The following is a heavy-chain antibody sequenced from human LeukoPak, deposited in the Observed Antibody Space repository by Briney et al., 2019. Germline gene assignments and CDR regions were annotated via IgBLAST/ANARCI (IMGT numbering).Heavy chain of an antibody. V-gene: IGHV3-30-3*01. CDR2: ISYDGSNK. Sequence: GRSLRLSCAASGFTFSSYAKHWVRQAPGKGLEWVAVISYDGSNKYYADSVKGRFTISRDNSKNTLYLQMNSLRAEDTAVYYCARDDLAGTLDYWGQGTLVTVSS. CDR1: GFTFSSYA. D-gene: IGHD6-13*01. J-gene: IGHJ4*02. CDR3: ARDDLAGTLDY.